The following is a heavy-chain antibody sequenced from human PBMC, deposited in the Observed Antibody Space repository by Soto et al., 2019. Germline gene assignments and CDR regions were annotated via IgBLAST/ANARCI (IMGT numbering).Heavy chain of an antibody. CDR2: IKQDGSEK. Sequence: GGSLRLSCAASGFTFSSYWMSWVRQAPGKGLEWVANIKQDGSEKYYVDSVKGRFTISRDNAKNSLYLQMNSLRAEDTAVYYCAGGSGSSWYSYYYYYMDVWGKGTTVTVSS. J-gene: IGHJ6*03. V-gene: IGHV3-7*01. D-gene: IGHD6-13*01. CDR3: AGGSGSSWYSYYYYYMDV. CDR1: GFTFSSYW.